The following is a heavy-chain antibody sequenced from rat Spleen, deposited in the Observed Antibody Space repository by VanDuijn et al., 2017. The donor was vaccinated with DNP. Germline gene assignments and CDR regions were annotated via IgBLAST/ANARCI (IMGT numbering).Heavy chain of an antibody. CDR3: VRWNSGHFDY. D-gene: IGHD4-3*01. Sequence: EVQLVESGGGLVQPGRSLKLSCAASGFTFSDYFMAWVRQGPTKGLEWVAYIYYDGGSTSYGDSVKGRFTISRDNIKSTLYLQMNSLRSEDMATYYCVRWNSGHFDYWGQGVMVTVSS. J-gene: IGHJ2*01. CDR2: IYYDGGST. V-gene: IGHV5-22*01. CDR1: GFTFSDYF.